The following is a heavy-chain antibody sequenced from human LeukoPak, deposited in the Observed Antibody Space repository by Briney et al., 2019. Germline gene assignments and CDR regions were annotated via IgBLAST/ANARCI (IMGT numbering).Heavy chain of an antibody. V-gene: IGHV4-4*07. J-gene: IGHJ5*02. CDR1: GGSISSYY. Sequence: SETLSLTCTVSGGSISSYYWSWIRQPAGKGLEWIGRIYTSGSTNYNPSLKSRVTMSVDMSKNQFSLKLSSVTAADTAMYYCARRGRVVSGSYDWFDPWGQGTLVTVSS. CDR2: IYTSGST. CDR3: ARRGRVVSGSYDWFDP. D-gene: IGHD2-21*01.